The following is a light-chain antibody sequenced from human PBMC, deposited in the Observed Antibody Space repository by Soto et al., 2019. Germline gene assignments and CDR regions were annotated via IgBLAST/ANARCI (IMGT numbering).Light chain of an antibody. CDR3: QNYNSAPHT. J-gene: IGKJ2*01. CDR2: AAS. Sequence: DIQMTQSPSSLSASVGDRVTITCRASQGITNSFAWYQQKPGQPPPLLIYAASTLQSGVPSRFSGSGSGTDFTFTISSLQPEDVATYYCQNYNSAPHTFGQGTKLEIK. CDR1: QGITNS. V-gene: IGKV1-27*01.